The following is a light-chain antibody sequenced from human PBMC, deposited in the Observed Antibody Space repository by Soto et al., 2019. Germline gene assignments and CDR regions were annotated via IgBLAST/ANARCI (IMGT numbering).Light chain of an antibody. Sequence: IVLTQSPATLSLSPGERATLSCTASQHVTTTYIAWYQQKFGQAPRILIYGASTRATGTPDRFTGGGFGTVFTLTISRVEPEDFAVYYCQQYDSSFTFGGGTKVEMK. J-gene: IGKJ4*01. CDR1: QHVTTTY. CDR2: GAS. V-gene: IGKV3-20*01. CDR3: QQYDSSFT.